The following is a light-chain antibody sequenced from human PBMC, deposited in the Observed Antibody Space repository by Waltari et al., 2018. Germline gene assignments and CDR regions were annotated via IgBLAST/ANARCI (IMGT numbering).Light chain of an antibody. Sequence: EIVLTQSPGTLSLSLGERATLSCRASQSVSRALAWYQQKPGQAPRLLIYDASTRATDIPDRFSGSGSGTDFSLTISRLEPDDFAVYYCQHYVRLPATFGQGTTVEI. CDR1: QSVSRA. V-gene: IGKV3-20*01. CDR2: DAS. J-gene: IGKJ1*01. CDR3: QHYVRLPAT.